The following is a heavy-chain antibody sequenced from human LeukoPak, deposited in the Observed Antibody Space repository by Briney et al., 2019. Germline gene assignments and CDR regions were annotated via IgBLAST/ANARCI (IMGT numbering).Heavy chain of an antibody. D-gene: IGHD5-12*01. CDR1: GGSFSGFY. J-gene: IGHJ3*02. CDR3: ASDTVATGNDAFDI. CDR2: INHSGRT. Sequence: SETLSLTCAVYGGSFSGFYWSWIRQPPGQGLEWIGEINHSGRTNYNTSLKSRVTTSVDTSKNQFSLKLSSVTAAHTAVYYCASDTVATGNDAFDIWGQGTMVTVSS. V-gene: IGHV4-34*01.